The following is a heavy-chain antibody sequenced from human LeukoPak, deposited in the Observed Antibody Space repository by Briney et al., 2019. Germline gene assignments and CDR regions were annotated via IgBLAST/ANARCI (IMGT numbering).Heavy chain of an antibody. V-gene: IGHV1-69*05. J-gene: IGHJ4*02. CDR1: GGTFSSYA. D-gene: IGHD3-10*01. Sequence: SSVKVSCKASGGTFSSYAISWVRQAPGQGLEWMGRIIPIFGTANYAQKFQRRVTITTDESTSTAYMELSSLRSEDTAVYYCAREDYYGSGSHPFDYWGQGTLVTVSS. CDR2: IIPIFGTA. CDR3: AREDYYGSGSHPFDY.